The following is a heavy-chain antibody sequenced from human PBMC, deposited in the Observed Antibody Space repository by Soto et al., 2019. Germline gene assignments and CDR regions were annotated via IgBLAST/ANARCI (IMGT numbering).Heavy chain of an antibody. CDR1: GFTFSSYE. J-gene: IGHJ2*01. D-gene: IGHD3-3*01. V-gene: IGHV3-48*03. CDR3: ARVRGGDYDFWSGYYGWYFDL. Sequence: PVGSLRLSCAASGFTFSSYEMNWVRQAPGKGLEWVSYISSSGSTIYYADSVKGRFTISRDNAKNSLYLQMNSLRAEDTAVYYCARVRGGDYDFWSGYYGWYFDLWGRGTLVTVSS. CDR2: ISSSGSTI.